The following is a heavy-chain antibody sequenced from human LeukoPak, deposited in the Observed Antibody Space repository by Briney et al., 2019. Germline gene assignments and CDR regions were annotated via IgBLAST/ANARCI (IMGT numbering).Heavy chain of an antibody. CDR3: VKDNPLDY. V-gene: IGHV3-30*02. CDR2: IRYDGSNK. D-gene: IGHD1-14*01. J-gene: IGHJ4*02. Sequence: PGGSLRLSCAPSGFTLISYGMHWVRQAPGKGLEWVAFIRYDGSNKLYADSVKGRFTISRDNSKNTLYLHINSLRAEDTAVYYCVKDNPLDYWGQGTLVIVSS. CDR1: GFTLISYG.